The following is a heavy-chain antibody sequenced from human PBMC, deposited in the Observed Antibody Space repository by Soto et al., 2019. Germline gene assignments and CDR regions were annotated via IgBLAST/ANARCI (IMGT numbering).Heavy chain of an antibody. CDR1: GYSFTNYG. CDR3: ARDRGVAPPVAGNTHYYYYMDV. V-gene: IGHV1-18*01. J-gene: IGHJ6*03. Sequence: QDQLVQSGGEVKKPGASVKVSCKASGYSFTNYGITWVRQAPGQGFEWMGWISAYNGDTNYAQKLQGRVTMTTDASTSTAYLELRSLRSGHTAVYYCARDRGVAPPVAGNTHYYYYMDVWGKGTTVTVSS. CDR2: ISAYNGDT. D-gene: IGHD6-19*01.